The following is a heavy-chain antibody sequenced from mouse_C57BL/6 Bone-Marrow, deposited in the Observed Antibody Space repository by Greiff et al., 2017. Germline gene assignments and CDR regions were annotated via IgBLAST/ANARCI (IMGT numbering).Heavy chain of an antibody. J-gene: IGHJ1*03. V-gene: IGHV1-55*01. CDR3: ARYDYDGTCDCDF. D-gene: IGHD2-4*01. Sequence: QVQLQQSGAELVKPGASVKMSCKASGYTFTSYWITWVKQRPGQSLEWIGDIYPGSGSTNYNEKFKGKATLTVDTSSSTAYMQLSSLTSEDSAVYFCARYDYDGTCDCDFGGRGTGVTVSA. CDR1: GYTFTSYW. CDR2: IYPGSGST.